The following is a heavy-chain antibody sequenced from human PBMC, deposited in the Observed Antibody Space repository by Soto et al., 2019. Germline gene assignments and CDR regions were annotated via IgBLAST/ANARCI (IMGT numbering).Heavy chain of an antibody. CDR2: IIPKLGSA. J-gene: IGHJ4*02. V-gene: IGHV1-69*01. CDR3: XXXXXXXNXGAVY. Sequence: QVQLVQSGAEVKEPGSSVKVSCKASGGGNLRDYRTTWVRRAPGQGLEWMGGIIPKLGSANYAQNFQGRVXXXAXXXTNXXXXEXXXLXXXXXXXXXXXXXXXXXNXGAVYWGQGTPVTVSS. CDR1: GGGNLRDYR.